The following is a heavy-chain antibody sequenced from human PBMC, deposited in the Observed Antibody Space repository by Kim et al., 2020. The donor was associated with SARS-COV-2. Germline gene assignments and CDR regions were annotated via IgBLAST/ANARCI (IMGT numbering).Heavy chain of an antibody. CDR3: ARGGGSTNEQGLG. Sequence: GGSLRLSCAASGFTFSSYWMSWVRQAPGKGLEWVANIKQDGSEKYYVDSVKGRFTISRDNAKNSLYLQMNSLRAEDTAVYYCARGGGSTNEQGLGWGQGTLVTVSS. V-gene: IGHV3-7*03. CDR1: GFTFSSYW. J-gene: IGHJ4*02. CDR2: IKQDGSEK. D-gene: IGHD2-2*01.